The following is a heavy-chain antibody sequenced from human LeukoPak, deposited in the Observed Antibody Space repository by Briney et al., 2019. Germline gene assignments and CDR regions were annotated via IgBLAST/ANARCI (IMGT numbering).Heavy chain of an antibody. V-gene: IGHV4-34*01. CDR1: GGSFSGYY. J-gene: IGHJ6*02. D-gene: IGHD5-12*01. Sequence: KSSETLSLTCAVYGGSFSGYYWSWIRQPPGKGLEWIGEINQSGSTNYNPSLKSRVTISVDTSKNQFSLKLSSVTAADTAVYYCARGPSDIVASPDINGMDVWGQGTTVTVPS. CDR2: INQSGST. CDR3: ARGPSDIVASPDINGMDV.